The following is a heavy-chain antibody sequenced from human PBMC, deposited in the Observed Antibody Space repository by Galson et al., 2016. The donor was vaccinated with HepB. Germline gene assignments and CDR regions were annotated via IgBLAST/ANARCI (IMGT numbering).Heavy chain of an antibody. Sequence: SVKVSCKASGYTFTEYDINWVRQATGQGLEWMGWMNPKSGNTGYAQNFQGRVTMTSDTSLRTAYMDLSSLTSEDTAVYYCARVPAAAHCDVGDCYSGRPFDPWGQGTLVTVSS. V-gene: IGHV1-8*01. CDR2: MNPKSGNT. CDR1: GYTFTEYD. CDR3: ARVPAAAHCDVGDCYSGRPFDP. J-gene: IGHJ5*02. D-gene: IGHD2-21*02.